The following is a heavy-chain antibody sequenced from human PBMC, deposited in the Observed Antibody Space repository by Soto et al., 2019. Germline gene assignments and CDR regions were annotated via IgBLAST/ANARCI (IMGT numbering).Heavy chain of an antibody. Sequence: GGSLRLSCAASGFTFSSCAMGWVRQAPGKGLEWVSDIIDSGGSTYYADSVKGRFTISRDNAKNTLFLQMNSLRAEDTAVYYCARDRGWSLFDYWGQGTLVTVSS. V-gene: IGHV3-23*01. CDR2: IIDSGGST. J-gene: IGHJ4*02. CDR1: GFTFSSCA. D-gene: IGHD6-19*01. CDR3: ARDRGWSLFDY.